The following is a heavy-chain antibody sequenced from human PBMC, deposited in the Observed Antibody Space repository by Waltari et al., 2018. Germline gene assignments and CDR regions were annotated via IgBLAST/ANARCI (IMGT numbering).Heavy chain of an antibody. CDR3: AREGRWDSEGY. V-gene: IGHV3-53*01. Sequence: EVQLVVSGVGLIQPGGSLRLSCAASGFTVRSNSMSWGRPAPGQGLEGVSVIYSGGSTYYADYVKGRFTISRDNSKNTLYLQMNSLRAEDTAVYYCAREGRWDSEGYWGQGTLVTVSS. D-gene: IGHD1-26*01. CDR1: GFTVRSNS. CDR2: IYSGGST. J-gene: IGHJ4*02.